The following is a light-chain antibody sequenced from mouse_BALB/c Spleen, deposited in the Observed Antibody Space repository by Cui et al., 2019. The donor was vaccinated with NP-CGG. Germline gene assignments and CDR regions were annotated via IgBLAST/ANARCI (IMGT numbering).Light chain of an antibody. J-gene: IGLJ1*01. CDR1: TGAVTTNNY. CDR2: GTQ. CDR3: ALWYSNHWV. V-gene: IGLV1*01. Sequence: QAVVTQESALTTSPGETVTLTCRSSTGAVTTNNYANWVQEKPDHLFTGLIGGTQNRVPGVPARFSGSLIGDKAALTITGAQTEDEAIYFCALWYSNHWVFGGGTKLTVL.